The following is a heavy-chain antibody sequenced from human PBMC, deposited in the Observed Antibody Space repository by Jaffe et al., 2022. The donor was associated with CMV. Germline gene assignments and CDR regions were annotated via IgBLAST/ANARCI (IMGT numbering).Heavy chain of an antibody. CDR2: IKQDGSEK. D-gene: IGHD6-19*01. V-gene: IGHV3-7*03. CDR3: ARNLGGWYGTYYFDY. Sequence: EVQLVESGGGLVQPGGSLRLSCAASGFTFSSYWMSWVRQAPGKGLEWVANIKQDGSEKYYVDSVKGRFTISRDNAKNSLYLQMNSLRAEDTAVYYCARNLGGWYGTYYFDYWGQGTLVTVSS. CDR1: GFTFSSYW. J-gene: IGHJ4*02.